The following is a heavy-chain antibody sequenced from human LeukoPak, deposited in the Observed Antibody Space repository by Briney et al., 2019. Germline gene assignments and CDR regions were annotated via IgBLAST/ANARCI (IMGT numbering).Heavy chain of an antibody. V-gene: IGHV1-8*01. CDR1: GYTFTSYD. D-gene: IGHD2-2*01. CDR3: ARAAVPAAAYYYYYGMDV. CDR2: MSPNSGNT. J-gene: IGHJ6*02. Sequence: GASVKVSCKASGYTFTSYDINWVRQAPGQGLEWMGWMSPNSGNTGYAQKFQGRVTMTRNTSISTAYMELSSLRSEDTAVYYCARAAVPAAAYYYYYGMDVWGQGTTVTVSS.